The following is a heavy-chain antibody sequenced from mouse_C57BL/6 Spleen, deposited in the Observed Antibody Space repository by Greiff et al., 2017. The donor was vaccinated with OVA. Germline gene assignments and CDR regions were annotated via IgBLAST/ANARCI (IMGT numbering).Heavy chain of an antibody. CDR2: IYPRSGNT. CDR3: ARGGYPPFDY. Sequence: VKVVESGAELARPGASVKLSCKASGYTFTSYGISWVKQRTGQGLEWIGEIYPRSGNTYYNEKFKGKATLTADKSSSTAYMELRSLTSEDSAVYFCARGGYPPFDYWGQGTTLTVSS. CDR1: GYTFTSYG. J-gene: IGHJ2*01. V-gene: IGHV1-81*01. D-gene: IGHD2-14*01.